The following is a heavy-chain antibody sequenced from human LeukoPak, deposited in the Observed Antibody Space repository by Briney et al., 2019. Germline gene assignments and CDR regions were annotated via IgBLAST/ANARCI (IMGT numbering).Heavy chain of an antibody. Sequence: GGSLRPSCAASGFTFSRYVMNWVRQVPGRRPDWVSSISATGGEIFYADSVKGRFTISRDNSNNMVYLQMDSLRTDDTALYYCVRRDIYTTSSWGAFDIWGQGTLVTVSS. CDR2: ISATGGEI. CDR1: GFTFSRYV. J-gene: IGHJ3*02. CDR3: VRRDIYTTSSWGAFDI. D-gene: IGHD6-6*01. V-gene: IGHV3-23*01.